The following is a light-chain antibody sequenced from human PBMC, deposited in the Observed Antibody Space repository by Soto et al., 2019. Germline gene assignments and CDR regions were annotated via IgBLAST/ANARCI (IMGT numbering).Light chain of an antibody. CDR3: SAFTGTTYV. J-gene: IGLJ1*01. Sequence: HSALTKPASVSGSPGQAITISCTGTSSDVGGNKYVSWYQHYPGKAPKLMICDVSNRPSGVSNRFSGSKSGNTASLTISGLQAEDEADYYCSAFTGTTYVFGTGTKVTVL. V-gene: IGLV2-14*03. CDR1: SSDVGGNKY. CDR2: DVS.